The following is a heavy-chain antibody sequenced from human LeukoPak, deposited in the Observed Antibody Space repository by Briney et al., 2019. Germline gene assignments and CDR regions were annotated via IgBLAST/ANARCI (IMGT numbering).Heavy chain of an antibody. V-gene: IGHV3-11*03. CDR3: ASGGIYYGAAFDF. CDR2: ISGSGHDI. D-gene: IGHD1-26*01. J-gene: IGHJ4*02. Sequence: GGSLRLSCAASGFTFSDSYMTWVRQAPGKGVEWVAYISGSGHDINYSDSVKGRFTISRDNAKNSLYLQMNSLRAEDTALYYCASGGIYYGAAFDFWGQGTLVTVSS. CDR1: GFTFSDSY.